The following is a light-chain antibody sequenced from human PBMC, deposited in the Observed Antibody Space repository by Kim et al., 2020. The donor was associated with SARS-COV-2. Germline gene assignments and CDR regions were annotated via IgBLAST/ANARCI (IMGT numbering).Light chain of an antibody. CDR3: QTWALAFWV. J-gene: IGLJ3*02. CDR2: LNSDGSH. CDR1: SGHSSYA. V-gene: IGLV4-69*01. Sequence: QLVLTQSPSASASLGASVKLTCTLSSGHSSYAIAWHQQQPEKGPRYLMKLNSDGSHSKGDGIPDRFSGSSSGAERYLTISSLQSEDEADYYCQTWALAFWVFGGGTQLTVL.